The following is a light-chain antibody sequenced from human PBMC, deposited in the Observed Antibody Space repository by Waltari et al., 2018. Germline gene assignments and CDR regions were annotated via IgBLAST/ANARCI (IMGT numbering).Light chain of an antibody. CDR3: SSYTSSSIV. CDR2: EVS. V-gene: IGLV2-14*01. J-gene: IGLJ1*01. Sequence: QSALTQPASVSGSPGQSNTISCTGTSSDVGGYNYVSWYQQHPGKAPKLMIYEVSNRPSGGSNRFSGAKSGNTASLTISGLQAEDEADYYCSSYTSSSIVFGTGTKVTVL. CDR1: SSDVGGYNY.